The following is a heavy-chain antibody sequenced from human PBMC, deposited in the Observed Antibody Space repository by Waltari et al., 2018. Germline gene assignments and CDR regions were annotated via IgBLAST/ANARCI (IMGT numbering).Heavy chain of an antibody. V-gene: IGHV3-48*03. CDR1: GFTSSSYD. CDR2: ISSGGTNM. CDR3: ARERSVTGKGNLDY. D-gene: IGHD3-10*01. J-gene: IGHJ4*02. Sequence: EVQLVESGGGLVQPGGSLRPACAASGFTSSSYDMNWVRQAPGKGLEWVSYISSGGTNMFYAESVKGRFTISRDNAKNSLYLHMNSLRVEDTAVYYCARERSVTGKGNLDYWGQGTLVTVSS.